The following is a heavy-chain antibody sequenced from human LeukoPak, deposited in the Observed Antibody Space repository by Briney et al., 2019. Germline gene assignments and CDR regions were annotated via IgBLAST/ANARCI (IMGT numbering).Heavy chain of an antibody. CDR1: GFTFSSYA. Sequence: PGGSLRLSCAASGFTFSSYAMSWVRQASGKGLEWVSGISGSGSSTYYADSVKGRFTISRDNSKNTLYPQMNSLRAEDTAVYYCANQLLYLRDIALTSGGQGTLVTVSS. J-gene: IGHJ4*02. CDR3: ANQLLYLRDIALTS. CDR2: ISGSGSST. D-gene: IGHD2-2*02. V-gene: IGHV3-23*01.